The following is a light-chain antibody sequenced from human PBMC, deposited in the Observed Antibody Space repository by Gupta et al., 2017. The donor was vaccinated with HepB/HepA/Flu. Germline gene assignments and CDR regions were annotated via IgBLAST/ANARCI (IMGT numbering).Light chain of an antibody. J-gene: IGKJ1*01. CDR1: QSLLHSNGYNY. Sequence: DIVMTQSPLSLPVTPGEPASISCRSSQSLLHSNGYNYLDWYLQKPGQSPQLLIDLGSNRATGVPDRCSGSGSGTDFTLKISRVEAEDVGVYYCMKALQTRTFGQGTKVEIK. V-gene: IGKV2-28*01. CDR2: LGS. CDR3: MKALQTRT.